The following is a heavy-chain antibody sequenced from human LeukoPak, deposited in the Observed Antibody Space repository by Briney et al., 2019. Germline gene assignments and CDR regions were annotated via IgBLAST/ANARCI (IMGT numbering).Heavy chain of an antibody. Sequence: GGSLRLSCAASGFSVSSSYISWVRQAPGKGLEWVSAIYSGGTTYYADSVKGRFTISRDNSKNTLYLQMNSLRAEDTAVYYCAKDTNPDYWGQGTLVTVSS. V-gene: IGHV3-53*01. CDR2: IYSGGTT. CDR3: AKDTNPDY. J-gene: IGHJ4*02. CDR1: GFSVSSSY.